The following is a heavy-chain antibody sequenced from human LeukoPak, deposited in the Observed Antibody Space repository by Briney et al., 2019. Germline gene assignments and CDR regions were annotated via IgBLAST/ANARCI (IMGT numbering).Heavy chain of an antibody. J-gene: IGHJ4*02. CDR1: GGSVSSSSYY. CDR2: IYYSGST. V-gene: IGHV4-39*07. D-gene: IGHD6-13*01. CDR3: ASDSSSWEPKYYFDY. Sequence: SETLSLTCTVSGGSVSSSSYYWGWIRQPPGKGLEWIGSIYYSGSTYYNPSLKSRVTISVDTSKNQFSLKLSSVTAADTAVYYCASDSSSWEPKYYFDYWGQGTLVTVSS.